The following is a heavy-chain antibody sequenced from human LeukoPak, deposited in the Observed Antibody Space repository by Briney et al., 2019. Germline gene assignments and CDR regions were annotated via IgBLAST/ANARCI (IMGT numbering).Heavy chain of an antibody. D-gene: IGHD5-24*01. J-gene: IGHJ4*02. Sequence: SETLSLTCTVSGGSLTNGYYYWTWIRQYPGKGLEWISYIHPSGITDYNPSLKSRITMSLDMSQNQFSLKLTSVTAADTAIYYCARGQDAFKTGYWGQGTLVTVSS. V-gene: IGHV4-31*03. CDR1: GGSLTNGYYY. CDR2: IHPSGIT. CDR3: ARGQDAFKTGY.